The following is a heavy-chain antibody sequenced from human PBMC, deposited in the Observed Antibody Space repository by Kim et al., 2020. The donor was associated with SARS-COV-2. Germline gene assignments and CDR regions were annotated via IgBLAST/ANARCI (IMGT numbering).Heavy chain of an antibody. J-gene: IGHJ4*02. CDR3: ARLARYYYGSGSYYPKD. Sequence: SETLSLTCTVSGGSISSSSYYWGWIRQPPGKGLEWIGSIYYSGSTYYNPSLKSRVTISVDTSKNQFSLKLSSVTAADTAVYYCARLARYYYGSGSYYPKDWGQGTLVTVSS. V-gene: IGHV4-39*01. CDR2: IYYSGST. CDR1: GGSISSSSYY. D-gene: IGHD3-10*01.